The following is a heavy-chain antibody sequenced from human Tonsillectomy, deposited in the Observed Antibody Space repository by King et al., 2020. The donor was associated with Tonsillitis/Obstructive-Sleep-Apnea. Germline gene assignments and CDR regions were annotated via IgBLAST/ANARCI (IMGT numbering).Heavy chain of an antibody. CDR3: AIMTTLNY. J-gene: IGHJ4*02. D-gene: IGHD3-16*01. Sequence: VQLVESGGGAVQPGGSLRLSCVTSGFIFRNYGMNWVRQSPSKGLEWVAFIRYDGDKTYYRDSVKGRFTISRVNSKNTLFLQMNSLSAEDTALYYCAIMTTLNYWGRGTLVTVSS. CDR2: IRYDGDKT. V-gene: IGHV3-30*02. CDR1: GFIFRNYG.